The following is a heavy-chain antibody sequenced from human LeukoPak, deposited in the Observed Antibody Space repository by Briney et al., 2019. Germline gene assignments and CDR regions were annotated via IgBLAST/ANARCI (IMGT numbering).Heavy chain of an antibody. CDR1: GGSFSGYY. D-gene: IGHD3-9*01. CDR2: INHSGST. V-gene: IGHV4-34*01. Sequence: SETLSLTCAVYGGSFSGYYWSWIRQPPGKRLEWIGEINHSGSTNYNPSLKSRVTISVDTSKNQFSLKLSSVTAADTAVYYCARASKLRYFDWFLLDVWGQGTTVTVSS. CDR3: ARASKLRYFDWFLLDV. J-gene: IGHJ6*02.